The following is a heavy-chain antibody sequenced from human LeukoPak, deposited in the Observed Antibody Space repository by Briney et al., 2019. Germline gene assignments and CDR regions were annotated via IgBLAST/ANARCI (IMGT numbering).Heavy chain of an antibody. V-gene: IGHV3-23*01. Sequence: PGGSLRLSWAASGFTFSSYAMSWVRQAPGKGLEWVSAISGSGGSAYYADSVKGRFTISRDNSKNTLYLQMNSLRAEDTAVYYCAKEAYSSSWYPNHFDYWGQGTLVTVSS. CDR1: GFTFSSYA. D-gene: IGHD6-13*01. CDR2: ISGSGGSA. CDR3: AKEAYSSSWYPNHFDY. J-gene: IGHJ4*02.